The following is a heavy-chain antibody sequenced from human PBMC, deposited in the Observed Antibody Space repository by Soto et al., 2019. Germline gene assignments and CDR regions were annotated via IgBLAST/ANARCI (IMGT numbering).Heavy chain of an antibody. V-gene: IGHV3-23*01. D-gene: IGHD6-19*01. J-gene: IGHJ4*02. CDR3: AKDEAVAGTLRFDY. Sequence: GGSLRLSCAASGFTFSSYAMSWVRQAPGKGLEWVSAISGSGGSTYYADSVKGRFTISRDNSKNTLYLQMNSLRAEDTAAYYCAKDEAVAGTLRFDYWGQGTLVTVSS. CDR1: GFTFSSYA. CDR2: ISGSGGST.